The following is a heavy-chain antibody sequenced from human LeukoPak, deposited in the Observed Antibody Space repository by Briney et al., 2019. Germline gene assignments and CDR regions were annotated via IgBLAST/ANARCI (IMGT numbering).Heavy chain of an antibody. V-gene: IGHV4-38-2*02. J-gene: IGHJ4*02. CDR2: IYHSGTT. Sequence: KPSETLSLTCAVSNYSITSGYFWGWIRQPPGKGLEWIASIYHSGTTYYNPSLRNRVTLFVDTSKDQFSLKLNSLTAADTAVYYCARDGVFHDSDGYSFDYWGQGTLVTVSS. D-gene: IGHD3-22*01. CDR3: ARDGVFHDSDGYSFDY. CDR1: NYSITSGYF.